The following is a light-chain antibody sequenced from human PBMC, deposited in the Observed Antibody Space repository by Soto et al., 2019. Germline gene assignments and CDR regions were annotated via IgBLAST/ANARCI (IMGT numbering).Light chain of an antibody. V-gene: IGKV3-11*01. Sequence: EIVVTQSPATLSLSPGERATLSCRASQSVGTYLVWYQQKPGRAPRLLIYDASKRAIGIPDRFSGSGSGTDFTLTISSLEPGDSAVYYCQQRRAWPRVFGGGTRME. CDR3: QQRRAWPRV. CDR2: DAS. CDR1: QSVGTY. J-gene: IGKJ4*01.